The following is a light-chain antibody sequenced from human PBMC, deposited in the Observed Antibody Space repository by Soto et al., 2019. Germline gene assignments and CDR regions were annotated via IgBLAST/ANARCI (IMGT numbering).Light chain of an antibody. V-gene: IGLV7-46*01. J-gene: IGLJ1*01. Sequence: QAVVTQEPSLTVSPGGTVTLTCGSSTGAVTNGHYPYWFQQKPGQAPRTLIYDTTNRHSWTPARFSGSLLGGKAALTLSGAQPEDEAEYYCLLSYNGPYVFGPGTTLTVL. CDR1: TGAVTNGHY. CDR3: LLSYNGPYV. CDR2: DTT.